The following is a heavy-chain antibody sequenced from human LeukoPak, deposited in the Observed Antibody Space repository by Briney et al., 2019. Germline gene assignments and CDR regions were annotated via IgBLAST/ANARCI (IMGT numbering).Heavy chain of an antibody. J-gene: IGHJ6*03. V-gene: IGHV3-7*01. Sequence: GGSLRLSCAASGFIFSNYWMSWARQAPGKGLEWVANIKQDGSKTYYVGSVRGRFTISRGNAKNSLYLQMNGLRTEDTAVYYCARVLYSSSSDDMDVWGTGTTVTVS. D-gene: IGHD6-19*01. CDR1: GFIFSNYW. CDR2: IKQDGSKT. CDR3: ARVLYSSSSDDMDV.